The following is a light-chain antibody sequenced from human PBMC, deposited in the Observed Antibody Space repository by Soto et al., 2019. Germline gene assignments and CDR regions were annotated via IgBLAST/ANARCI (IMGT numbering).Light chain of an antibody. CDR3: QQRPMWPIT. J-gene: IGKJ5*01. CDR2: DAY. CDR1: QSFRGL. Sequence: EVVLTQSPVTLSLSPGERATLSCRASQSFRGLLAWYQQKPGQAPRLLIYDAYNRATGIPPRFSGSGSGTDFTLNISSLEPEDSAVYYCQQRPMWPITFGQGTRLEIK. V-gene: IGKV3-11*01.